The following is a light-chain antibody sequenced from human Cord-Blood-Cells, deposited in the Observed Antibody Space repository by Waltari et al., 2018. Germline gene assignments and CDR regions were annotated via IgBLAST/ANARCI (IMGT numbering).Light chain of an antibody. CDR3: QQYDNLPFT. J-gene: IGKJ3*01. CDR2: DAS. CDR1: PDISNY. V-gene: IGKV1-33*01. Sequence: DIQLTQSPSSLSASVGDRVTTTCQASPDISNYLNWYQQKPGKAPKLLIYDASNLETGVPSRFSGSGSGTDFTFPISSLHPEDIATYYCQQYDNLPFTFGPGTKVDSK.